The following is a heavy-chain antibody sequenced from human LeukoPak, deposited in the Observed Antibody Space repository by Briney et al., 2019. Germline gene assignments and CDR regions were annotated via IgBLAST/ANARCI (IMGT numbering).Heavy chain of an antibody. CDR1: GGSISSSNW. CDR3: ARRISYCSSTSCPAGAFDI. CDR2: IYHSGST. J-gene: IGHJ3*02. D-gene: IGHD2-2*01. Sequence: SGTLSLTCAVSGGSISSSNWWSWVRQPPGKGLEWIGEIYHSGSTNYNPSLKSRVTISVDKSKNQFSLKLSSVTAADTAVYYCARRISYCSSTSCPAGAFDIWGQGTMVTVSS. V-gene: IGHV4-4*02.